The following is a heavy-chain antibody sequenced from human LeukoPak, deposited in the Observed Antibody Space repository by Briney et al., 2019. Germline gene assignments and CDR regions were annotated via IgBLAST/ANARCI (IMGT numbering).Heavy chain of an antibody. CDR1: GGSISSSSYY. V-gene: IGHV4-39*01. J-gene: IGHJ4*02. Sequence: SETLSLTCTVSGGSISSSSYYWGWIRPPPGKGLEWIGSIYYSGSTYYNPSLKSRATISVDTSKNQFSLKLSSVTAADTAVYYCARQNSQWLLLRAPTFFDYWGQGTLVTVSS. CDR3: ARQNSQWLLLRAPTFFDY. CDR2: IYYSGST. D-gene: IGHD3-22*01.